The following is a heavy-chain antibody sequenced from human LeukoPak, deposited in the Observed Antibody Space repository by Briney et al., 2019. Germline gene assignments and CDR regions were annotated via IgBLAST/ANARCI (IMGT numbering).Heavy chain of an antibody. D-gene: IGHD2-15*01. V-gene: IGHV3-23*01. CDR2: ISGSGGST. CDR3: AKDARGYFQPFDY. CDR1: GFTFGSYT. J-gene: IGHJ4*02. Sequence: GGSLRLSCAASGFTFGSYTMNWVRQAPGKGLEWVSAISGSGGSTYYADSVKGRFTISRDNSKNTLYLQMNSLRAEDTAVYYCAKDARGYFQPFDYWGQGTLLTVSS.